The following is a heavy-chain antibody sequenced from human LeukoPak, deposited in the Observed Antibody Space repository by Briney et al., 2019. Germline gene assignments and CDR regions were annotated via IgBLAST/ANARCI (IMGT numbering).Heavy chain of an antibody. CDR3: AAYGSGSYVNWFDP. V-gene: IGHV4-31*03. CDR1: GGSISSGGYY. J-gene: IGHJ5*02. D-gene: IGHD3-10*01. CDR2: IYYSGST. Sequence: SETLSLTCTVSGGSISSGGYYWSWIRQHPGKGLEWIGYIYYSGSTYYNPSLKSRVTISVDTSKSQFSLKLSSVTAADTAVYYCAAYGSGSYVNWFDPWGQGTLVTVSS.